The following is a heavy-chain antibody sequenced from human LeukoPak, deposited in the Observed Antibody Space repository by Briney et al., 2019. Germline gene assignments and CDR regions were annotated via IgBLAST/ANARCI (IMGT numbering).Heavy chain of an antibody. J-gene: IGHJ5*02. V-gene: IGHV1-2*04. Sequence: ASVKVSCKTSGYTFTDYYMHWVRQAPGQGLEWMGWINPNSGGTNYAQKFQGWVTMTRDTSISTAYMELSRLRSDDTAVYYCARQPRRYCSGGSCRWFDPWGQGTLVTVSS. CDR1: GYTFTDYY. CDR3: ARQPRRYCSGGSCRWFDP. CDR2: INPNSGGT. D-gene: IGHD2-15*01.